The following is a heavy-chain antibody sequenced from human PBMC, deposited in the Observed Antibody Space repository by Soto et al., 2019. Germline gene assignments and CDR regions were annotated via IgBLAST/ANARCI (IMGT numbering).Heavy chain of an antibody. CDR2: IWYDGSNK. V-gene: IGHV3-33*01. Sequence: SLSSAASGFTFSSYGMHCVLQAPGKGLEWVAVIWYDGSNKYYADSVKGRFTISRDNSKNTLYLQMNSLRAEDTAVYYCARDRRFLEWLYDYYYGMDVWGQGTTVTVSS. CDR1: GFTFSSYG. J-gene: IGHJ6*02. D-gene: IGHD3-3*01. CDR3: ARDRRFLEWLYDYYYGMDV.